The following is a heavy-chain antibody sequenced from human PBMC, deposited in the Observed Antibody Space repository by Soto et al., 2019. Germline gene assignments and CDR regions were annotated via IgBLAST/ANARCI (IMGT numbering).Heavy chain of an antibody. J-gene: IGHJ4*02. D-gene: IGHD3-22*01. CDR2: INAANDNT. V-gene: IGHV1-3*01. Sequence: AASVKVSCKASGYIFTSYAMHWVRQAPGQRLEWMGWINAANDNTKYSQKFQGRVTITRDTSTSTVYMELSSLRSEDTAVYYCARSPYSSGYYYAIDYWGQGTQVTVSS. CDR3: ARSPYSSGYYYAIDY. CDR1: GYIFTSYA.